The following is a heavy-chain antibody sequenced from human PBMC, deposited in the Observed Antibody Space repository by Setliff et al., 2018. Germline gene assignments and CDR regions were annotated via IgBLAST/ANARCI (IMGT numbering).Heavy chain of an antibody. D-gene: IGHD3-16*01. V-gene: IGHV3-7*03. CDR2: MNQDSTNK. Sequence: LKISCAASGFTFSSSWMIWVRQVPGKGLDWVANMNQDSTNKYHVDSVKGRFTISRDNAKNSLFLQMDSLRVEDTAVYYCARGLGKGTVDYWGQGTLVTVSS. J-gene: IGHJ4*02. CDR1: GFTFSSSW. CDR3: ARGLGKGTVDY.